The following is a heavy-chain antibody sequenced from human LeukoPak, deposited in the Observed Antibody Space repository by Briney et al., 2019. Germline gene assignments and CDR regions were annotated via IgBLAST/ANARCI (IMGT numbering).Heavy chain of an antibody. Sequence: GGSLRLSCAASGFSFSSYRMNWVRQAPGKGLEWVSSVSNSGDYIHYADSVKGRFTISRDNSKNSLYLQMNSLRAEDTAVYYCARLREIPVFGVVTKSTSYFDYWGQGTLVTVSS. J-gene: IGHJ4*02. CDR1: GFSFSSYR. V-gene: IGHV3-21*06. CDR3: ARLREIPVFGVVTKSTSYFDY. CDR2: VSNSGDYI. D-gene: IGHD3-3*01.